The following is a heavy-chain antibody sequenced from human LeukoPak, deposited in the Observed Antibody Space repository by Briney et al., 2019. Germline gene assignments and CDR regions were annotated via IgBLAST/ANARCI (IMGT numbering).Heavy chain of an antibody. CDR3: VKGGGYSKSPLDY. J-gene: IGHJ4*02. V-gene: IGHV3-64D*06. Sequence: PGGSLRLSCSASGFTFSSYAMHWVSQAPGKGLESVSAISSSGSSTYYADSVKGRFTISRDNSKNTVHLQMSSLRAADTAVYYCVKGGGYSKSPLDYWGQGTLVTVSS. D-gene: IGHD6-13*01. CDR2: ISSSGSST. CDR1: GFTFSSYA.